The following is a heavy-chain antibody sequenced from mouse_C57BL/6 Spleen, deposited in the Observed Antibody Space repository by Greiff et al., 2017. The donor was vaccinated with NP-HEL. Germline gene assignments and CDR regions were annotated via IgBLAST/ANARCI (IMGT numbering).Heavy chain of an antibody. V-gene: IGHV1-53*01. Sequence: VQLQQSGTELVKPGASVKLSCKASGYTFTSYWMHWVKQRPGQGLEWIGNINPSNGGTNYNEKFKSKATLTVDKSSSTAYMQLSSLTSEVSAVYYCARERGGGYFLAYWGQGTLVTVSA. CDR3: ARERGGGYFLAY. CDR2: INPSNGGT. J-gene: IGHJ3*01. D-gene: IGHD2-3*01. CDR1: GYTFTSYW.